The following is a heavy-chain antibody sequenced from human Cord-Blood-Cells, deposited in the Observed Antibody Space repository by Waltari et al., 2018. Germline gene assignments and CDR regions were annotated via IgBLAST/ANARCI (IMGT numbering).Heavy chain of an antibody. CDR1: GGSISSSSYY. CDR3: ATWGVVVVPAAIPHDY. J-gene: IGHJ4*02. D-gene: IGHD2-2*02. Sequence: QLQLQESGPGLVKPSETLSLTCTVSGGSISSSSYYWGWVRQPPGKGLEWIGSIYYSGSTYYNPSLKSRVTISVDTSKNQFSLKLSSVTAADTAVYYCATWGVVVVPAAIPHDYWGQGTLVTVSS. CDR2: IYYSGST. V-gene: IGHV4-39*01.